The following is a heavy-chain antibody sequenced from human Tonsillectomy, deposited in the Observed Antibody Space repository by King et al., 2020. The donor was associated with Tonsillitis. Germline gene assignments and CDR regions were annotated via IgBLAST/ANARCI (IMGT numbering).Heavy chain of an antibody. Sequence: QLVQSGGGLVQPGGSLRLSCAATGFTFSDHYMDWVRQAPGEGLEWVGRSRNKAYSYTTEYAASVKGRFTISRDDSKNSLYLEMNSLKTDDTAVYYCGRLSGSHAGGYYFDYWGQGALVSVSS. CDR1: GFTFSDHY. J-gene: IGHJ4*02. CDR2: SRNKAYSYTT. D-gene: IGHD1-26*01. V-gene: IGHV3-72*01. CDR3: GRLSGSHAGGYYFDY.